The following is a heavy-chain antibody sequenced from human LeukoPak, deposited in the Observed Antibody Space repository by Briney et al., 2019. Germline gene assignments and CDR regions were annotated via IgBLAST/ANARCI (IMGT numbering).Heavy chain of an antibody. CDR2: ISGSGGST. Sequence: PGGSLRLSCAASGFTFSSYAMSWVRQAPGKGLEWVSAISGSGGSTYYADSVKGRFTISRDNSKNTLYLQMNSLRAEDTAVYYCAKVTYYDFWSGPTGLDYWGQGTLVTVSS. J-gene: IGHJ4*02. CDR3: AKVTYYDFWSGPTGLDY. D-gene: IGHD3-3*01. CDR1: GFTFSSYA. V-gene: IGHV3-23*01.